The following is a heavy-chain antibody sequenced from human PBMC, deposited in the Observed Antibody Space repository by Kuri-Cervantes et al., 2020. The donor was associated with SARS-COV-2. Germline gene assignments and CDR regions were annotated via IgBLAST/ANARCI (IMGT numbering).Heavy chain of an antibody. CDR1: GFTFSNAW. CDR3: TTGLLGYYFDY. Sequence: GESLKISCAASGFTFSNAWMSWVRQAPGKGLEWVGRIKSKTDGGTTGYAAPVKGGFTISRDDSKNTLYLQMNSLKTEDTAVYYCTTGLLGYYFDYWGQGTLVTVSS. J-gene: IGHJ4*02. V-gene: IGHV3-15*01. D-gene: IGHD3-16*01. CDR2: IKSKTDGGTT.